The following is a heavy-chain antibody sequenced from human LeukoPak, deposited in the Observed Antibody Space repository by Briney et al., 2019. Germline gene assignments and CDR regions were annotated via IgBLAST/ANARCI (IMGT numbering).Heavy chain of an antibody. Sequence: SETLSLTCAVYGGSFSGYYWSWIRQPPGRGLEWIGEINHSGSTNYNPSLKSRVTISVDTSKNQFSLKLSSVTAADTAVYYCARVGYDFWSGYYKRPTYRNWFDPWGQGTLVTVSS. V-gene: IGHV4-34*01. J-gene: IGHJ5*02. CDR2: INHSGST. CDR1: GGSFSGYY. CDR3: ARVGYDFWSGYYKRPTYRNWFDP. D-gene: IGHD3-3*01.